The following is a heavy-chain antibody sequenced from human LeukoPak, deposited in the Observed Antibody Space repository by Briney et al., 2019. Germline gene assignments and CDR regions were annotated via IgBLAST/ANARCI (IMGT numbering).Heavy chain of an antibody. J-gene: IGHJ4*02. Sequence: GGSLRLSCAASGFTFSTFSMNWVRQAPGKGLEWVSCISSNSNYRNYANSVKGRFTISRDNAKNSLYLQMNSLRAEDTAVYYCVVGHTQSKDYDFWSSYFDYWGQGTLVTVSS. CDR2: ISSNSNYR. D-gene: IGHD3-3*01. CDR3: VVGHTQSKDYDFWSSYFDY. V-gene: IGHV3-21*01. CDR1: GFTFSTFS.